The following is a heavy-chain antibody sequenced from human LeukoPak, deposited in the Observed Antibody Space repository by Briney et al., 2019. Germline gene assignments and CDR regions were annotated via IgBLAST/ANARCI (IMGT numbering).Heavy chain of an antibody. CDR2: IIPILGTA. V-gene: IGHV1-69*05. CDR1: GGTFSSYA. J-gene: IGHJ6*03. Sequence: SVKVSCKASGGTFSSYAISWVRQAPGQGLEWMGGIIPILGTANYAQKFQGRVTITTDESTSTAYMELSSLRSEDTAVYYCARVDTAMVTGVISYYYYMDVWGKGTTVTVSS. D-gene: IGHD5-18*01. CDR3: ARVDTAMVTGVISYYYYMDV.